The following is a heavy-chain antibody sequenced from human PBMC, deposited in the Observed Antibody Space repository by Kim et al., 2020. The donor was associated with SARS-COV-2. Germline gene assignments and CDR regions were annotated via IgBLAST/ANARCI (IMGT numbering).Heavy chain of an antibody. J-gene: IGHJ4*02. Sequence: YYADSVEGRFTISRDNSKNTLFLQMNSLRAEDTALYYCAKYGSGSYHLDYWGEGTLVTVSS. V-gene: IGHV3-33*06. D-gene: IGHD3-10*01. CDR3: AKYGSGSYHLDY.